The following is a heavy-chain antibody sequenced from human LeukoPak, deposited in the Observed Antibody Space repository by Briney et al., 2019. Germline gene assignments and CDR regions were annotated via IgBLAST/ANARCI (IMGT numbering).Heavy chain of an antibody. J-gene: IGHJ3*02. CDR1: GGSISSHY. Sequence: KPSETLSLTCTVSGGSISSHYWSWIRRPPGKGLEWIGYIYYSGSTNYNPSLKSRVTISVDTSKNQFSLKLSSVTAADTAVYYCAITYPDAFDIWGQGTMVTVSS. V-gene: IGHV4-59*11. CDR3: AITYPDAFDI. CDR2: IYYSGST.